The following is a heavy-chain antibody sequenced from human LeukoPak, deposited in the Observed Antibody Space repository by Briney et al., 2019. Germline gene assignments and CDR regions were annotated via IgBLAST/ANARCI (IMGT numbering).Heavy chain of an antibody. CDR2: ISYDGSNK. CDR3: AKDRSSSILDY. V-gene: IGHV3-30*18. Sequence: PGGSLRLSCAASGFTFSSYGMHWVRQAPGKGLEWVAAISYDGSNKYYADSVKGRFTISRDNSKNTLYLQMNSLRAEDTAVYYCAKDRSSSILDYWGQGTLVTVSS. J-gene: IGHJ4*02. CDR1: GFTFSSYG. D-gene: IGHD6-13*01.